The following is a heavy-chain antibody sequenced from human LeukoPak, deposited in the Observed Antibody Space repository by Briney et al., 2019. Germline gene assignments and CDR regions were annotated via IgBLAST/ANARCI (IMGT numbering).Heavy chain of an antibody. J-gene: IGHJ4*02. D-gene: IGHD3-16*02. Sequence: PSETLSLTCAVSGGSISSGGYSWSWIRQPPGKGLEWIGYIYHSGSTYYNPSLKSRVTISVDTSKNQFSLKLSSVTAADTAVYYCARLSATYYDYVWGSYRYTSPTGYYFDYWGQGTLVTVSS. CDR2: IYHSGST. CDR1: GGSISSGGYS. V-gene: IGHV4-30-2*01. CDR3: ARLSATYYDYVWGSYRYTSPTGYYFDY.